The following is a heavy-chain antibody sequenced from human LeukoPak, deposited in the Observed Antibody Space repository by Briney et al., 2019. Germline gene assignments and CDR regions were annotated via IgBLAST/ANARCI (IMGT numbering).Heavy chain of an antibody. J-gene: IGHJ4*02. Sequence: QPGGSLRLSCAASGFTFSSYAMSWVRQAPGKGLEWVSAISGSSGSTYYADSVKGRFTISRDNSKNTLYLQMNSLRAEDTAVYYCAKTSSITIFGVAPRYYFDYWGQGTLVTVSS. V-gene: IGHV3-23*01. D-gene: IGHD3-3*01. CDR1: GFTFSSYA. CDR2: ISGSSGST. CDR3: AKTSSITIFGVAPRYYFDY.